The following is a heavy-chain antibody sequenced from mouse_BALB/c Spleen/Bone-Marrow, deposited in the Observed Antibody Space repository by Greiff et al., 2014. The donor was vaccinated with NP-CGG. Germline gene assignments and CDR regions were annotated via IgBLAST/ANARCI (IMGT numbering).Heavy chain of an antibody. CDR3: ARQDGYDGTWFAY. J-gene: IGHJ3*01. CDR2: ITSGDSYT. V-gene: IGHV5-9*02. CDR1: GFPFRSYD. Sequence: EVHLVESGGGLVKPGGSLKLSYAASGFPFRSYDMSWVRQTPEKRLEWVATITSGDSYTYYPDSVKGRFTISRDNARNTLYLQMSSLRSEDTALCYCARQDGYDGTWFAYWGQGTLVTVSA. D-gene: IGHD2-2*01.